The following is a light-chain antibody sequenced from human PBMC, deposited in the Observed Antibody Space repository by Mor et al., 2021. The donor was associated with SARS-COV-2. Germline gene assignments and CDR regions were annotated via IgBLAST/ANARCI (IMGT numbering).Light chain of an antibody. CDR2: QDR. CDR3: QAWDSSTALYV. Sequence: VIYQDRTRPTGIPERFSGSNSGNTATLTISGTQAMDEADYYCQAWDSSTALYVFGTGTKVTVL. V-gene: IGLV3-1*01. J-gene: IGLJ1*01.